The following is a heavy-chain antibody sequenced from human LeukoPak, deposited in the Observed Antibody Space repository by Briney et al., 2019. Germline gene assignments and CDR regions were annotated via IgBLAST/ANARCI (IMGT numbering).Heavy chain of an antibody. V-gene: IGHV4-38-2*02. CDR1: GYSISSGYY. Sequence: SETLSLTCTVSGYSISSGYYWGWIRQPPGKGLEWIGSIYHSGSTYYNPSLKSRVTISVDTSKNQFSLKLSSVTAADTAVYYCASVGYSYGYGGYWGQGTLVTVSS. J-gene: IGHJ4*02. CDR2: IYHSGST. D-gene: IGHD5-18*01. CDR3: ASVGYSYGYGGY.